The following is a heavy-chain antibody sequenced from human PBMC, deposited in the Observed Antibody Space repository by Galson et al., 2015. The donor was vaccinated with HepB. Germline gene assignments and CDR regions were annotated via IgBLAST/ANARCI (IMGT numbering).Heavy chain of an antibody. J-gene: IGHJ3*02. V-gene: IGHV3-30*04. CDR2: ISYDGSNK. CDR3: ARDFYSDYAAFGHDAFDI. Sequence: SLRLSCAASGFTFSSYAMHWVRQAPGKGLEWVAVISYDGSNKYYADSVKGRFTISRDNSKNTLYLQMNSLRAEDTAVYYCARDFYSDYAAFGHDAFDIWGQGTMVTVSS. CDR1: GFTFSSYA. D-gene: IGHD5-12*01.